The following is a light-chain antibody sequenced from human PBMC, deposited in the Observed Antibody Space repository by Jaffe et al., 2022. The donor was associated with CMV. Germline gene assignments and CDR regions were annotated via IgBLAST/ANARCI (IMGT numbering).Light chain of an antibody. CDR2: DVS. Sequence: QSALTQPASVSGSPGQSITISCTGTSSDVGGYNYVSWYQQHPGKAPQLMIYDVSDRPSGVSDRFSGSKSGNTASLTISGLQAEDEADYHCSSYTVSSIRRYVFGTGTKVTVL. CDR3: SSYTVSSIRRYV. CDR1: SSDVGGYNY. V-gene: IGLV2-14*03. J-gene: IGLJ1*01.